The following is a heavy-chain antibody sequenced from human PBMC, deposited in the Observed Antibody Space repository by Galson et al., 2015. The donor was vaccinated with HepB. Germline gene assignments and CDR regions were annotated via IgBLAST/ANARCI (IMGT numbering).Heavy chain of an antibody. D-gene: IGHD3-16*01. CDR1: GFTFSSYS. Sequence: SLRLSCAASGFTFSSYSMNWVRQAPGKGLEWVSSISSSSSYIYYADSVKGRFTISRDNAKNSLYLQMNSLRAEDTAVYYCARGLLFGQGDHYYYYGMDVWGQGTTVTVSS. V-gene: IGHV3-21*01. CDR3: ARGLLFGQGDHYYYYGMDV. CDR2: ISSSSSYI. J-gene: IGHJ6*02.